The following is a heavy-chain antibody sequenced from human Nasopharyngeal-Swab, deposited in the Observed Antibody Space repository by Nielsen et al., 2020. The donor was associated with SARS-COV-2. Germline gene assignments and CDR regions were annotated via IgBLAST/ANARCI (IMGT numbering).Heavy chain of an antibody. D-gene: IGHD5-12*01. CDR1: GCSISSGGYS. J-gene: IGHJ6*03. CDR2: IYYSGST. V-gene: IGHV4-61*08. Sequence: SETLSLTCAVSGCSISSGGYSWSWIRQPPGKGLEWIGYIYYSGSTNYNPSLKSRVTISVDTSKNQFSLKLSSVTAADTAVYYCARVPYEGGDYYYYYMDVWGKGTTVTVSS. CDR3: ARVPYEGGDYYYYYMDV.